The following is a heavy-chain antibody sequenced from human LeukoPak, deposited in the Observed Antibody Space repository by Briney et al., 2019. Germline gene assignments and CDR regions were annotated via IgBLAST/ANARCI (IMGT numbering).Heavy chain of an antibody. V-gene: IGHV1-18*01. CDR2: ISAYNGNT. D-gene: IGHD3-10*01. J-gene: IGHJ6*02. Sequence: ASVKVSCKASGYTFTSYGISWVRQAPGQGLEWMGWISAYNGNTNYAQKLQGRVTMTTDTSTSTAYMELRSLRSDDTAVYYCARADITMVRGSQYLPYYYYGMDVWGQGTTVTVSS. CDR1: GYTFTSYG. CDR3: ARADITMVRGSQYLPYYYYGMDV.